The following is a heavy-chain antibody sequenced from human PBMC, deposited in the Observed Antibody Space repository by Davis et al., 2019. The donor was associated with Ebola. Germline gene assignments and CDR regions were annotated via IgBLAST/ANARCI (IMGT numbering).Heavy chain of an antibody. CDR1: GGSFSGYY. CDR2: INHSGST. D-gene: IGHD3-3*01. Sequence: PSETLSLTCAVYGGSFSGYYWSWIRQPPGKGLEWIGEINHSGSTNYNPSLKSRVTISVDTSKNQFSLKLSSVTAADTAVYYCARGLSITIFGVVTRYYFDYWGQGTLVTVSS. J-gene: IGHJ4*02. V-gene: IGHV4-34*01. CDR3: ARGLSITIFGVVTRYYFDY.